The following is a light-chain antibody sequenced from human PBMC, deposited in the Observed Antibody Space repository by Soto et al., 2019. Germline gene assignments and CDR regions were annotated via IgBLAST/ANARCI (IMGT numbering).Light chain of an antibody. Sequence: QSVLTQPASVSGPPGQWITISCSGTSSDIGSYDHVAWYQQFPGKSPKLIIYAVSDRPSGVSDRFSGSKSGISASLTISGLQTEDEADYYCISYTDRQSYLFGTGTKVTVL. CDR2: AVS. CDR3: ISYTDRQSYL. V-gene: IGLV2-14*03. CDR1: SSDIGSYDH. J-gene: IGLJ1*01.